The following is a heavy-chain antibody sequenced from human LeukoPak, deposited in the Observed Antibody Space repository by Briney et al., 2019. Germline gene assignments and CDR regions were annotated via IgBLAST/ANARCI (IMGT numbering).Heavy chain of an antibody. CDR1: GGSISSYY. V-gene: IGHV4-59*01. CDR2: IYYSGCT. Sequence: SETLSLTCTVSGGSISSYYWSWIRQPPGKGLEWIGYIYYSGCTNYNPSLKSRVTISVDTSKNQFSLKLSSVTAADTAVYYCARANDYDFWSGYLKAFDIWGQGTMVTVSS. CDR3: ARANDYDFWSGYLKAFDI. D-gene: IGHD3-3*01. J-gene: IGHJ3*02.